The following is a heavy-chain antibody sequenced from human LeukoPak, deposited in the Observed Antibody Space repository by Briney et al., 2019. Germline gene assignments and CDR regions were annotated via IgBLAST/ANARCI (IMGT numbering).Heavy chain of an antibody. J-gene: IGHJ4*02. Sequence: SETLSLTCTVSGYSISSGYYWGWIRQPPGKGLEWIGSIYHSGSTYYNPSLKSRVTISVDTSKNQFSLKLSSVTAADTAVYYCARHTMVRGVIITPFDYWGQGTLVTVSS. D-gene: IGHD3-10*01. CDR3: ARHTMVRGVIITPFDY. CDR2: IYHSGST. V-gene: IGHV4-38-2*02. CDR1: GYSISSGYY.